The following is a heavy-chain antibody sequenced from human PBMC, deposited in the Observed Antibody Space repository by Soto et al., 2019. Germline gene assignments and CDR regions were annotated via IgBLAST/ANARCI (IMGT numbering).Heavy chain of an antibody. J-gene: IGHJ4*02. CDR3: ARHRRTTVAKFYFDN. Sequence: GSLRLSCAASGFTFSNYGIHWVRQAPGKGLEWVAVISYDGNNEYYADSVKGRFTISRDDSKNTLYLQMNSLRAEDTAVYYCARHRRTTVAKFYFDNWGQGALVTVSS. V-gene: IGHV3-30*03. CDR1: GFTFSNYG. CDR2: ISYDGNNE. D-gene: IGHD4-4*01.